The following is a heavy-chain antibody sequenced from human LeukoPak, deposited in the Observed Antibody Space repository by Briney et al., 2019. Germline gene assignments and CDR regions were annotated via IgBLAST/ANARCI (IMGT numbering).Heavy chain of an antibody. J-gene: IGHJ6*03. CDR3: ARRGLLPALRYYYYYMDV. V-gene: IGHV1-46*01. Sequence: GASVNVSCKASGYTFTSYYMHWVRQAPGQGLEWMGIINPSGGSTSYAQKFQGRVTMTRDTSTSTVYMELSSLRSEDTAVYYCARRGLLPALRYYYYYMDVWGKGPTVTVSS. CDR1: GYTFTSYY. CDR2: INPSGGST. D-gene: IGHD2-21*01.